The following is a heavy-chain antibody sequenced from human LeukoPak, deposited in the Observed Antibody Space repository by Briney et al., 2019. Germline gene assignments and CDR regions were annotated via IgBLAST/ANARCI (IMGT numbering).Heavy chain of an antibody. Sequence: SETLSLTCTVSGGSISSYYWSWIRRPPGKGLEWIGYIYYSGSTNYNPSLKSRVTISVDTSKNQFSLKLSSVTAADTAVYYCAQYYYDSSGAFDIWGQGTMVTVSS. J-gene: IGHJ3*02. D-gene: IGHD3-22*01. CDR2: IYYSGST. V-gene: IGHV4-59*08. CDR1: GGSISSYY. CDR3: AQYYYDSSGAFDI.